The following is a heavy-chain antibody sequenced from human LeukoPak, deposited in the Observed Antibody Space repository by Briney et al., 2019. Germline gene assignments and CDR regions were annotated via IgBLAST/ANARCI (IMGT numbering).Heavy chain of an antibody. J-gene: IGHJ4*02. CDR3: AISYGSGSYFDY. CDR2: IYTSGST. D-gene: IGHD3-10*01. Sequence: SETLSLTCTVSGGSISSYYGSWIRQPAGKGLEWIGRIYTSGSTNYNPSLKSRVTMSVDTSKNQFSLKLSSVTAADTAVYYCAISYGSGSYFDYWGQGTLVTVSS. CDR1: GGSISSYY. V-gene: IGHV4-4*07.